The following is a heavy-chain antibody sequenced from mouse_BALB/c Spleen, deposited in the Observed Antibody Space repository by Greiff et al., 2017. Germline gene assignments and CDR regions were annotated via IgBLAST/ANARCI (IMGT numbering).Heavy chain of an antibody. CDR2: ISSGGGST. CDR3: ARRGGGKYLYAMDF. Sequence: EVMLVESGGGLVKPGGSLKLSCAASGFAFSNYDMSWVRQTPEKRLEWVAYISSGGGSTYYPDTVKGRFTISRDNAKNTLNLQMSSVKSEDTAMYECARRGGGKYLYAMDFWGQGTSVTVAS. J-gene: IGHJ4*01. CDR1: GFAFSNYD. V-gene: IGHV5-12-1*01. D-gene: IGHD5-1*01.